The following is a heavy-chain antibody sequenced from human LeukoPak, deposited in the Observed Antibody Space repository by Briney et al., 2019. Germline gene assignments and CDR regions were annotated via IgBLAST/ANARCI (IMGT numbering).Heavy chain of an antibody. D-gene: IGHD1-26*01. J-gene: IGHJ4*02. V-gene: IGHV3-21*06. CDR2: ISGSRDFI. Sequence: GGSLRLSCAVSGFTFNVYAMHWVRQIPGKGPEWISSISGSRDFICYADSVKGRFTISRDNAKNSLYLDMNSLRVEDTAVYFCARALVGAAFDTWGQGALVTVSS. CDR1: GFTFNVYA. CDR3: ARALVGAAFDT.